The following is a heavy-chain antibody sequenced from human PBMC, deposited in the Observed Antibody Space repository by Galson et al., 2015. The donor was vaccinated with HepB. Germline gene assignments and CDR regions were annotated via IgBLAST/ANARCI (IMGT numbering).Heavy chain of an antibody. J-gene: IGHJ2*01. Sequence: SLRLSCAASGFTFSDHYMSWIRQAPGKGLEWVAYITTNNDLFSRGDIYTDYADSVKGRFTISRDNAENSLYLQMDSLRAEDTAVYYCARPITYYYGSGTYNVWYFDIWGRGTLVTVSS. CDR2: ITTNNDLFSRGDIYT. V-gene: IGHV3-11*03. CDR3: ARPITYYYGSGTYNVWYFDI. CDR1: GFTFSDHY. D-gene: IGHD3-10*01.